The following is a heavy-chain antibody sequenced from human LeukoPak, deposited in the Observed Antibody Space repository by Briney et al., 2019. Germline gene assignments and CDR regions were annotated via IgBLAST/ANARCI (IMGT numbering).Heavy chain of an antibody. CDR2: ISGSDGST. Sequence: GGPLTLPCAASGVPFSSYDMRWVRQAPAKGLEWVSAISGSDGSTYYADSAKGRCTIFRDDSKNTLYPQMNSLRTGDHAVYYCAKDPAAYYDSSGYDYWGQGTLVTVSS. V-gene: IGHV3-23*01. J-gene: IGHJ4*02. D-gene: IGHD3-22*01. CDR3: AKDPAAYYDSSGYDY. CDR1: GVPFSSYD.